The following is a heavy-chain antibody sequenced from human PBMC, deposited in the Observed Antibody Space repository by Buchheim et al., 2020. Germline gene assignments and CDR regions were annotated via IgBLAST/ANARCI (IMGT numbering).Heavy chain of an antibody. Sequence: QVQLVESGGGVVQPGRSLRLSCAASGFTFSSYGMHWVRQAPGKGLEWVAVISYDGSNKYYADSVKGRFTISRDNSKNTLSLQMNSLRAEDTAVYYCATAGTYYDFWSGYSIVYWGQGTL. J-gene: IGHJ4*02. CDR3: ATAGTYYDFWSGYSIVY. D-gene: IGHD3-3*01. V-gene: IGHV3-30*03. CDR1: GFTFSSYG. CDR2: ISYDGSNK.